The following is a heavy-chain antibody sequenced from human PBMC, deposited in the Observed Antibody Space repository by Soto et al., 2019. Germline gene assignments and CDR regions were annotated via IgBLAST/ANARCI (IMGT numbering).Heavy chain of an antibody. CDR3: AKDAIRAHFFDS. V-gene: IGHV3-30*18. CDR1: GFSFSSYG. CDR2: ISHDGNNK. Sequence: GGALQLSCAASGFSFSSYGMHWVRQAPGKGLEWVAMISHDGNNKNYADSVEGRFTISRDNSKTTLYLQMHGLRVEDSAVYFCAKDAIRAHFFDSWGQGALVTVSP. J-gene: IGHJ4*02.